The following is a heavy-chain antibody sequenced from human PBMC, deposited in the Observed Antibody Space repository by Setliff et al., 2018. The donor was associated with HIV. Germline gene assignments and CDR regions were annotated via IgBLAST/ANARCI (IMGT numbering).Heavy chain of an antibody. CDR1: GDTFSNYA. D-gene: IGHD2-2*01. V-gene: IGHV1-69*05. Sequence: ASVKVSCKASGDTFSNYAISWVRQAPGQGLEWMGGIIPIFGIASHAQKFQGRVTITTDESTSTAYMELSSLRFEDTAMYYCASAYCSSTGCYVRWGNGMDVWGQGTTVTVSS. J-gene: IGHJ6*02. CDR3: ASAYCSSTGCYVRWGNGMDV. CDR2: IIPIFGIA.